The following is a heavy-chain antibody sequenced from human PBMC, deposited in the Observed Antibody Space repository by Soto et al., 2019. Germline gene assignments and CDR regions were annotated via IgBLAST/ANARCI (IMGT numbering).Heavy chain of an antibody. D-gene: IGHD6-6*01. CDR3: ARVRQIVVSFYYYMDV. Sequence: VQLLQSGAEGKKPGASVKVSCKASGYTFTNYGITWVRQAPGQGREWMGWISAYNGDTHYTQRLQGRVTITTDTSTSTAYMELRGLRSDDTAVYYCARVRQIVVSFYYYMDVWGKGTTVTVSS. V-gene: IGHV1-18*01. CDR2: ISAYNGDT. CDR1: GYTFTNYG. J-gene: IGHJ6*03.